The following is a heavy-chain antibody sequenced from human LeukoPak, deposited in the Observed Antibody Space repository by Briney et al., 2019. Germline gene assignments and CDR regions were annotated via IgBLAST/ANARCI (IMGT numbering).Heavy chain of an antibody. Sequence: ASVKVSCKASGYTFTSYAMHWVRQAPGQRLEWMGWINAGNGNTKYSQKFQGRVTITRDTSASTAYMELSSLRSEDTAVYYCARGVKNSYYYGSEFDYWGQGTLVTVSS. V-gene: IGHV1-3*01. J-gene: IGHJ4*02. CDR1: GYTFTSYA. CDR3: ARGVKNSYYYGSEFDY. CDR2: INAGNGNT. D-gene: IGHD3-10*01.